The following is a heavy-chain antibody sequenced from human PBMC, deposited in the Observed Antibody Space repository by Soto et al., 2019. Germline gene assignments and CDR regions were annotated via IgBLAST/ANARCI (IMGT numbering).Heavy chain of an antibody. CDR3: AKGGVVPAVNLYNWFDP. V-gene: IGHV3-23*01. J-gene: IGHJ5*02. CDR2: ISGSGGST. D-gene: IGHD2-2*01. Sequence: GGSLRLSCAASGFTFSSYAMSWVRQAPGKGLEWVSAISGSGGSTYYADSVKGRFTISRDNSKNTLYLQMNSLRAEDTAVYYCAKGGVVPAVNLYNWFDPWGQGTLVTVSS. CDR1: GFTFSSYA.